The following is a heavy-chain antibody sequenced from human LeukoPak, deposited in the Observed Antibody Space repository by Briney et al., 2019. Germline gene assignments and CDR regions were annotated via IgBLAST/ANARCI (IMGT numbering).Heavy chain of an antibody. Sequence: GGSLRLSCAASGFTFSSYWMSWVRQAPGKGLEGVANIKQDGSEKYYVDSVKGRFTISRDNAKTSLYLKMNSLRAEDTAVHYCARDPSYYYDSERAPTYYFDYWGQGTLVTVSS. J-gene: IGHJ4*02. CDR2: IKQDGSEK. CDR3: ARDPSYYYDSERAPTYYFDY. CDR1: GFTFSSYW. V-gene: IGHV3-7*01. D-gene: IGHD3-22*01.